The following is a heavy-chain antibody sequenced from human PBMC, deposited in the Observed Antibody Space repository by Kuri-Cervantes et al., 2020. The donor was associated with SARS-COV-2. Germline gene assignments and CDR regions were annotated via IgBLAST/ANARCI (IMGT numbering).Heavy chain of an antibody. Sequence: GESLKISCAASGFTFSDYYMSWIRQAPGKGLEWVSYISSSGSTIYYADSVKGRFTISRDNAKNSLYLQMNSLRAEDTAVYYCARQGYCSGGSCYSGAMDVWGQGTTVTVSS. D-gene: IGHD2-15*01. V-gene: IGHV3-11*01. CDR2: ISSSGSTI. CDR1: GFTFSDYY. J-gene: IGHJ6*02. CDR3: ARQGYCSGGSCYSGAMDV.